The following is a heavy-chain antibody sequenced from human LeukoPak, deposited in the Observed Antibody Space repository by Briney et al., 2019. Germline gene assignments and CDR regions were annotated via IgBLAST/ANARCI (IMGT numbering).Heavy chain of an antibody. CDR1: RGTFSSYA. CDR3: AREVGRYFDY. Sequence: GSSVKVSCKASRGTFSSYAISWVRQAPGRGLEWMGGIIPIFGRPNYAQKFQGRVTITADESTSTAYMELSSLRSEDTAVYYCAREVGRYFDYWGQGTLVTVSS. CDR2: IIPIFGRP. V-gene: IGHV1-69*01. J-gene: IGHJ4*02. D-gene: IGHD3-10*01.